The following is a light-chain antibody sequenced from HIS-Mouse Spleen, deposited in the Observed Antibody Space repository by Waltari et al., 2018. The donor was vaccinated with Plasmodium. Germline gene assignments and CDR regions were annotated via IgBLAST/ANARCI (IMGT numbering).Light chain of an antibody. CDR1: QGISSA. V-gene: IGKV1-13*01. CDR3: QQGS. CDR2: DAS. J-gene: IGKJ4*01. Sequence: AIQLTQSPSSLSASVGDRVTITCRASQGISSALACYQQKPGKAHKLLIYDASSLESGVPSRFSCSGSGTDFTLTSSSLQPEDFATYYCQQGSFGGGTKVEIK.